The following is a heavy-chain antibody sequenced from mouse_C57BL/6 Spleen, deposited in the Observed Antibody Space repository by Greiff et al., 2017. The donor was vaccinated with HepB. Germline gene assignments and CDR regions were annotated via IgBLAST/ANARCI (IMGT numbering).Heavy chain of an antibody. Sequence: QVQLQQPGAELVMPGASVKLSCKASGYTFTSYWMHWVKQRPGQGLEWIGEIDPSDSYTNYNQKFKGKSTLTVDKSSSTAYMQLSSLTSEDSAVYYCAIYGSHFDFDYWGQGTTLTVAS. V-gene: IGHV1-69*01. CDR1: GYTFTSYW. D-gene: IGHD1-1*01. CDR3: AIYGSHFDFDY. CDR2: IDPSDSYT. J-gene: IGHJ2*01.